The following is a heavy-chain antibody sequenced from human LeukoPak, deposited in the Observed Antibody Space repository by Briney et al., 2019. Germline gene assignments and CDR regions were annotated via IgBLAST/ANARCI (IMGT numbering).Heavy chain of an antibody. CDR3: ARDGAYSS. V-gene: IGHV3-7*01. J-gene: IGHJ1*01. CDR2: IKQDGSEK. CDR1: GLTFSNYW. D-gene: IGHD2-21*01. Sequence: GGSLRLSCAASGLTFSNYWMSWPPQAPGKGLEWVADIKQDGSEKYCVDSVKGRFTISRDNAKNSLYLQMNSLRAEDTAVYYCARDGAYSSWGQGTLVTVSS.